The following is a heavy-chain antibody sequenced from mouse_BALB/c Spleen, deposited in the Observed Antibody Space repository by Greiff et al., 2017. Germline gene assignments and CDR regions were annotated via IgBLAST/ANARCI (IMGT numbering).Heavy chain of an antibody. CDR2: MYPGDGDT. CDR3: AREANYDYDVGY. V-gene: IGHV1-87*01. D-gene: IGHD2-4*01. Sequence: QVQLQQSGAELARPGASVKLSCKASGYTFTSYWMQWVKQRPGQGLEWIGAMYPGDGDTRYTQNFKGKATLTADKSSSTAYMQLSSLASEDSAVYYCAREANYDYDVGYWGQGTTLTVSS. CDR1: GYTFTSYW. J-gene: IGHJ2*01.